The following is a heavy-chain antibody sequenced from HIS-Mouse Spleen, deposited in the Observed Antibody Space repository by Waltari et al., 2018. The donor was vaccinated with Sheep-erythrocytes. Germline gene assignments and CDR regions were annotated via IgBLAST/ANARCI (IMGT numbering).Heavy chain of an antibody. J-gene: IGHJ4*02. Sequence: QVQLVQSGAEVKKPGSSVNVSCKASGGTFSSYAISWVRQAPGQGLEWMGRSIPNLGIANYAKKFQGRVTITADKSTSTAYMELSSLRSEDTAVYYCASHRTNTAMAKYFDYWGQGTLVTVSS. CDR3: ASHRTNTAMAKYFDY. D-gene: IGHD5-18*01. V-gene: IGHV1-69*04. CDR2: SIPNLGIA. CDR1: GGTFSSYA.